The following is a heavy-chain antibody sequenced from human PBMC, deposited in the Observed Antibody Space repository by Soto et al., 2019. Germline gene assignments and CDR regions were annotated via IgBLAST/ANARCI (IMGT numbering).Heavy chain of an antibody. Sequence: QVQLVQSGAEVKKPGASVKVSCKASGYTFTSYGISWVRQAPGQGLEWMGWISAYNGNTNYAQKLQGRVTMTTDTSTSTAYMELRSMRSDDTAVYYCARDWYYYDSSGYYYFDYWGQGTLVTVSS. CDR2: ISAYNGNT. J-gene: IGHJ4*02. CDR1: GYTFTSYG. D-gene: IGHD3-22*01. CDR3: ARDWYYYDSSGYYYFDY. V-gene: IGHV1-18*04.